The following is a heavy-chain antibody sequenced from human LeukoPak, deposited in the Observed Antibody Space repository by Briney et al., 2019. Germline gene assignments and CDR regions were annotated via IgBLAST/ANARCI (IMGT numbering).Heavy chain of an antibody. CDR2: ISSDSNSI. CDR1: GLNFNSHT. V-gene: IGHV3-21*01. Sequence: GGSLRLSCVASGLNFNSHTMEWVRQAPGKGLEWVSSISSDSNSIYHADSVKGRFTISRDNAKNSLYLQMNSLRAEDTAVYYCARMEKFYYGSGGFSPPLMDVWGQGTRSSSP. CDR3: ARMEKFYYGSGGFSPPLMDV. J-gene: IGHJ6*02. D-gene: IGHD3-10*01.